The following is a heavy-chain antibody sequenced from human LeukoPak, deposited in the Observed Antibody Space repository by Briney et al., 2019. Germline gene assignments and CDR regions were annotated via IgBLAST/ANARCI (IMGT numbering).Heavy chain of an antibody. CDR2: IYWDNNK. CDR1: GFSLSTAGVG. V-gene: IGHV2-5*02. CDR3: SHYGDYRFLYYYDH. J-gene: IGHJ4*02. D-gene: IGHD4-17*01. Sequence: SGPTLVNPTQTLTLTCTFSGFSLSTAGVGVGWIRQPPGKALEWLALIYWDNNKLYNPSLDTRLTITKDTSKNQVVLTMTNMDPVDTATYYCSHYGDYRFLYYYDHWGQGTLITVSS.